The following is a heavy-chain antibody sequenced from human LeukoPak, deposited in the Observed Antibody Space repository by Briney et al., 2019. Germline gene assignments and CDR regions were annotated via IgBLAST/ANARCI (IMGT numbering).Heavy chain of an antibody. CDR3: ARSVGTDYLDY. V-gene: IGHV3-21*01. J-gene: IGHJ4*02. CDR1: GFTFSSYA. Sequence: GGSLRLSCAASGFTFSSYAMTWVRQAPGKGLEWVSSISISSSYISYADSVKGRFTISRDNAKNSLYLQMNSLRAEDTAVYYCARSVGTDYLDYWGQGTLVTVSS. D-gene: IGHD7-27*01. CDR2: ISISSSYI.